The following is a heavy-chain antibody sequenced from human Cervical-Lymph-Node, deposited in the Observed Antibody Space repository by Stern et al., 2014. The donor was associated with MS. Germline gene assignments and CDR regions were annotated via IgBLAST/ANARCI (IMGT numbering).Heavy chain of an antibody. V-gene: IGHV3-21*01. CDR2: NSSSSSYI. D-gene: IGHD2-8*01. CDR1: GFTFSSYS. CDR3: ARENMVPYFDY. Sequence: VQLVESGGGLVKPGGSLRLSCAASGFTFSSYSMNWVRQAPGKGLEWVSSNSSSSSYIYYAGSVKGRFAISRDNAKNSLYLQMNSLRAEDTAVYYCARENMVPYFDYWGQGTLVTVSS. J-gene: IGHJ4*02.